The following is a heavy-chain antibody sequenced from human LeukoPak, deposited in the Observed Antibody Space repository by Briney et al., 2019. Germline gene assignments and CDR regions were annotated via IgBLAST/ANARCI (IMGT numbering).Heavy chain of an antibody. D-gene: IGHD3-10*01. CDR1: GGTFSSYA. Sequence: RASVKVSCKASGGTFSSYAISWVRQAPGQGLEWMGGIIPIFGTANYAQKFQGRVTITADESTSTAYMELSSLRSEDTAVYYCARDLDGSGSYYSIHDAFDIWGQGTMVTVSS. V-gene: IGHV1-69*13. CDR2: IIPIFGTA. CDR3: ARDLDGSGSYYSIHDAFDI. J-gene: IGHJ3*02.